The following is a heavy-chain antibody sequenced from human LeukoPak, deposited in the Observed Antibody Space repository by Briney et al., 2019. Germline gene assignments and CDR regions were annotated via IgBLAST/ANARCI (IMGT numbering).Heavy chain of an antibody. CDR2: INPYDSYT. CDR3: ARRALPPAYCGGDCFDAFDI. V-gene: IGHV5-10-1*01. CDR1: GYRFTSYW. Sequence: GESLQISCKGSGYRFTSYWISWVRQMPGKGLEWMGRINPYDSYTNYSPSFQGHVTISADKSISTAYLQWSSQKASDTAMYYCARRALPPAYCGGDCFDAFDIWGQGTMVTVSS. J-gene: IGHJ3*02. D-gene: IGHD2-21*02.